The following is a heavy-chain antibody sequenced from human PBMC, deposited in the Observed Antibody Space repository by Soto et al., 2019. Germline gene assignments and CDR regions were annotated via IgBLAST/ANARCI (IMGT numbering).Heavy chain of an antibody. CDR2: ISAYNGNT. Sequence: ASVKVSCKASGYTFTSYGISWVRPAPGQGLEWMGWISAYNGNTNYAQKLQGRVTMTTDTSTSTACMELRSLRSDDTAVYYCARGNRVGARDDFDYWGQGTLVTVSS. J-gene: IGHJ4*02. D-gene: IGHD1-26*01. CDR1: GYTFTSYG. V-gene: IGHV1-18*01. CDR3: ARGNRVGARDDFDY.